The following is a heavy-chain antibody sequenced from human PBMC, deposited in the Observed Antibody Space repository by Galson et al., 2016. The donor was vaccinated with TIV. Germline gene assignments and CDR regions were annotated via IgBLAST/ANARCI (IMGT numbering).Heavy chain of an antibody. D-gene: IGHD1-26*01. J-gene: IGHJ6*02. CDR3: ARDNLKYYHAFDV. V-gene: IGHV4-30-4*01. CDR2: IFYSGTT. Sequence: VFGDSISDGDSYWSWIRQPPGKGLEWIGYIFYSGTTYNSPSLKSRLTMSIDRSKNQFSLKLNSVTAADTAVYYCARDNLKYYHAFDVWGPGTTVTVSS. CDR1: GDSISDGDSY.